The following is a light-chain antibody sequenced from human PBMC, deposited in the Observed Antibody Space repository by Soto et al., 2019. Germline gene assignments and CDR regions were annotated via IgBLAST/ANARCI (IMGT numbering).Light chain of an antibody. CDR3: CSYPGSSRV. Sequence: SALSHPACIPGSPGKSLPLSCPGTRIDVGSYNLVSWYQQHPGKAPKLMIYEGSKRPSGVSNRFSGSKSGNTASLTISGLQAEDEADYYCCSYPGSSRVFGTGTK. CDR1: RIDVGSYNL. CDR2: EGS. J-gene: IGLJ1*01. V-gene: IGLV2-23*01.